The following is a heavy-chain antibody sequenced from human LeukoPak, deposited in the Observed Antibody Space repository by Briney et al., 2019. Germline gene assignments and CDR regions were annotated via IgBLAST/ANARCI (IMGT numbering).Heavy chain of an antibody. V-gene: IGHV3-23*01. J-gene: IGHJ3*02. CDR1: GFTFSTYA. Sequence: TGGSLRLSCAASGFTFSTYAMSWVRQIPGKGLEWVSAISGSDDGTYYADSVKGRFTISRDNSKNTLYLQMNSLRTEDTAVYYCAKGVNFRNAFDIWGQGTMVTVSS. D-gene: IGHD2-21*01. CDR3: AKGVNFRNAFDI. CDR2: ISGSDDGT.